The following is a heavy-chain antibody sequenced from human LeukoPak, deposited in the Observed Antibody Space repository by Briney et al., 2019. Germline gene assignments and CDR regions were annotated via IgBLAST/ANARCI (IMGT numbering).Heavy chain of an antibody. CDR3: AGARGLGGSLYYFDY. Sequence: SETLSLTCTVSGGSISSYYWSWLRQPAGKGLEWIGRIYTSGSTNYNPSLKSRFTMSVDTSKNQFSLKLSSVTAADTAVYYCAGARGLGGSLYYFDYWGQGTLVTVSS. J-gene: IGHJ4*02. V-gene: IGHV4-4*07. D-gene: IGHD3-16*01. CDR2: IYTSGST. CDR1: GGSISSYY.